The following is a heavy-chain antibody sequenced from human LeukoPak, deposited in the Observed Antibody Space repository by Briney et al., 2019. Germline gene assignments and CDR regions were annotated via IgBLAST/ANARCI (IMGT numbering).Heavy chain of an antibody. CDR1: GFTFSSYW. CDR3: VRDGCSSDTCPVYGMDV. D-gene: IGHD2-15*01. V-gene: IGHV3-7*01. CDR2: IKADGSEK. J-gene: IGHJ6*02. Sequence: PGGSLRLSCAASGFTFSSYWMSWVRQAPGKGLEWVANIKADGSEKNYMDFVKGRFTISRDNAMNSLYLEMNSLRAEDTAVYYCVRDGCSSDTCPVYGMDVWGQGTTVTVSS.